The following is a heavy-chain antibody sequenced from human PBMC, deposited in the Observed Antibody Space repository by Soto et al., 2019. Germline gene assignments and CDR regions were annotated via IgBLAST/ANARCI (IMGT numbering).Heavy chain of an antibody. CDR3: GRQKGGGIYGDYVAD. CDR2: MYHSGSI. D-gene: IGHD4-17*01. V-gene: IGHV4-38-2*01. CDR1: GYSISSGYY. J-gene: IGHJ4*02. Sequence: SETLSLTCAVSGYSISSGYYWGWLRQPPGKGLEWIGHMYHSGSIHYNPSLQSRVTISMDTSKNEFSLKLTSVTAADTAVYYCGRQKGGGIYGDYVADWGQGTLVTVSS.